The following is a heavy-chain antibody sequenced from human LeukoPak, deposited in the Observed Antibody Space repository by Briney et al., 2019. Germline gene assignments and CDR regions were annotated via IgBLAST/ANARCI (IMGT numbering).Heavy chain of an antibody. CDR1: GFTFSRHT. CDR3: ARQDISLDD. D-gene: IGHD3-3*02. Sequence: PGGSLRLSRVASGFTFSRHTIHWVRQAPGKGLEWVAVIESDGTDKYHADSVKGRFTISRDNSKNTLYLQMNSLRPEDTALYFCARQDISLDDWGQGTLVTVSS. V-gene: IGHV3-30-3*01. CDR2: IESDGTDK. J-gene: IGHJ4*02.